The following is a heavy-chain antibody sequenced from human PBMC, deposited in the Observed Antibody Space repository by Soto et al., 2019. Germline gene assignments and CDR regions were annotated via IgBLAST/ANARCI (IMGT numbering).Heavy chain of an antibody. CDR1: GGSISSGYYY. Sequence: PSETLSLTCFVSGGSISSGYYYWSWIRQPPGKGLEWIGNIYYSGNTYYNPSLKRRLITSIDTTKNQFSLMVGAVTAADAAVYYWASSSLDGMAVCGQGTTVTVSS. V-gene: IGHV4-30-4*01. J-gene: IGHJ6*02. CDR3: ASSSLDGMAV. CDR2: IYYSGNT.